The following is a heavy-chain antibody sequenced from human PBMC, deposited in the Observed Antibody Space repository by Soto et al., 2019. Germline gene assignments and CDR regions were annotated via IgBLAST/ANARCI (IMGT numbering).Heavy chain of an antibody. D-gene: IGHD5-12*01. CDR1: GFTFSSNG. CDR3: AIDLDIAEGLFYY. J-gene: IGHJ4*02. V-gene: IGHV3-30*03. CDR2: ISYDGSNK. Sequence: QVQLVESGGGVVQPGRSLRLSCAASGFTFSSNGMHWVRQAPGKGLEWVEVISYDGSNKYYADSVKGRFTISRDNSKNTLYLQMNSLRAEDTAVYYCAIDLDIAEGLFYYWGQGTLVTFSS.